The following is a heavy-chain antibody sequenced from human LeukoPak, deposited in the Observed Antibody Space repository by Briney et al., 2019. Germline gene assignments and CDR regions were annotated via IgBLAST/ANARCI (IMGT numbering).Heavy chain of an antibody. CDR3: ARHDTVLQGGGYDY. Sequence: SSETLSLTCTVSGGSISSSSYYWGWIRQPPGRGLEWIGYIHYTGLTDYNPSLESRVTISVDTSKNQFSLKLSSVTAADTAVYYCARHDTVLQGGGYDYWGQGTLVTVSS. J-gene: IGHJ4*02. CDR1: GGSISSSSYY. D-gene: IGHD3-16*01. CDR2: IHYTGLT. V-gene: IGHV4-39*01.